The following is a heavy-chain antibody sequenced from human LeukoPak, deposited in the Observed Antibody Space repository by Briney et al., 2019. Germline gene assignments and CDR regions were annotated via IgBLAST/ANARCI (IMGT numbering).Heavy chain of an antibody. J-gene: IGHJ5*02. CDR1: GGSFSGYY. V-gene: IGHV4-34*01. CDR3: ARHFDYCSSTSCPMIGLIWFDP. D-gene: IGHD2-2*01. CDR2: INHSGST. Sequence: ASETLSLTCAVYGGSFSGYYWSWIRQPPGKGLEWIGEINHSGSTNYNPSLKSRVTISVDTSKSQFSLKLSSVTAADTAVYYCARHFDYCSSTSCPMIGLIWFDPWGQGTLVTVSS.